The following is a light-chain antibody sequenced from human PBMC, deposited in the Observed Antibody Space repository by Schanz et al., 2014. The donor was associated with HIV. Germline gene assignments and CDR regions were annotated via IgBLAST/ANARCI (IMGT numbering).Light chain of an antibody. CDR2: KAS. J-gene: IGKJ2*01. CDR3: FQDYNSPFT. V-gene: IGKV1-5*03. CDR1: QSIDSW. Sequence: DIQMTQSPSTLSASVGDRVSITCRASQSIDSWLAWYQLRPGKAPRLLIQKASNLQTGVPSRFSGSGSGTEFTLTISSLQPDDLATYYCFQDYNSPFTFGQGTKLEIK.